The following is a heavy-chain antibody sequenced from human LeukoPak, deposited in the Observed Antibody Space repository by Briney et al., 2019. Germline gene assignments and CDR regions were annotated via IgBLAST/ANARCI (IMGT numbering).Heavy chain of an antibody. CDR3: ARFLPLRDFWSGYYADYYMDV. CDR2: MNPNSGNT. J-gene: IGHJ6*03. Sequence: ASVKVSCKASGYTFTSYDINWVRQATGQGLEWMGWMNPNSGNTGYAQKFLGRVTITRNTSISTAYMELSSLRSEDTAVYYCARFLPLRDFWSGYYADYYMDVWGKGTTVTVSS. CDR1: GYTFTSYD. D-gene: IGHD3-3*01. V-gene: IGHV1-8*03.